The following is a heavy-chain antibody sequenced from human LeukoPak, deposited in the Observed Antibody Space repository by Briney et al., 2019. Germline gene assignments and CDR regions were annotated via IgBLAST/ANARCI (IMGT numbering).Heavy chain of an antibody. CDR1: GGSIRSSYYY. CDR2: IYDSGST. CDR3: ARAGGYFDWLPWDY. Sequence: SETLSLTCTVSGGSIRSSYYYWGWIRQPPGKGLEWIGSIYDSGSTYYNPSLKSRVTISVDTSKNQFSLKLSSVTAADTAVYYCARAGGYFDWLPWDYWGQGTLVTVSS. J-gene: IGHJ4*02. D-gene: IGHD3-9*01. V-gene: IGHV4-39*07.